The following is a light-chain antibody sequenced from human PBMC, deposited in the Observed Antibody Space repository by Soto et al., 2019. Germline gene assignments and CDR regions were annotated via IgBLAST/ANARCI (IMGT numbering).Light chain of an antibody. Sequence: QSVLTQPASVSASPGQSITISCTGASTDVDGYDYVSWYQQHPGQAPKLMIYDVNNRPSGVSYRFSGSKSGDTASLTISGLQAEDDADYYCSSYTSSAPFYVFGTGTKVTVL. CDR3: SSYTSSAPFYV. CDR1: STDVDGYDY. CDR2: DVN. J-gene: IGLJ1*01. V-gene: IGLV2-14*03.